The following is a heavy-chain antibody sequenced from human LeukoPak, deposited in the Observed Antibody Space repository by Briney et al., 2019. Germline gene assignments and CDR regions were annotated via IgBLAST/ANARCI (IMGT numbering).Heavy chain of an antibody. V-gene: IGHV3-21*01. CDR2: ISSSSSYI. J-gene: IGHJ3*01. D-gene: IGHD3-22*01. CDR1: GFTFSSYS. Sequence: GGSLRLSCAASGFTFSSYSMNWVRQAPGKGLEWVSSISSSSSYIYYADSVKGRFTISRDNARNSLYLQMNSLRAEDTAVYYCAREGYYYDSSGYPGASFDLWGQGTMVTVSS. CDR3: AREGYYYDSSGYPGASFDL.